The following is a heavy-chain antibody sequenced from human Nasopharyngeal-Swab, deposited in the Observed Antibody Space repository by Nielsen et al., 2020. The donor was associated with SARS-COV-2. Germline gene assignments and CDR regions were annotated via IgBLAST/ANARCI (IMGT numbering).Heavy chain of an antibody. Sequence: SETLSLTCSVTGDSIDRSSFYWAWIRQPPRKGLEWIGSIFYNGNTYYNPSLKSRVTISVDTSKNEFSVKLSSATAADTAVYYCARRQSSGWYGSFDYWGQGRLVTVSS. CDR1: GDSIDRSSFY. V-gene: IGHV4-39*01. CDR3: ARRQSSGWYGSFDY. D-gene: IGHD6-19*01. CDR2: IFYNGNT. J-gene: IGHJ4*02.